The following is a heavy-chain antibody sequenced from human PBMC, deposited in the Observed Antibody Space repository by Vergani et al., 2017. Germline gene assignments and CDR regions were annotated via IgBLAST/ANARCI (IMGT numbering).Heavy chain of an antibody. Sequence: QVQLVQSGAEVKKPGASVKVSCKASGYTFTSYGISWVRQAPGQGLEWMGWISAYNGNTNYAQKLQGRVTMTTDTSTSTAYMELRSLRSDDTAVYYCSRVAPLQPYYYDSSGYSDYYYYYGMDVWGQGTTVTVSS. D-gene: IGHD3-22*01. J-gene: IGHJ6*02. CDR3: SRVAPLQPYYYDSSGYSDYYYYYGMDV. CDR1: GYTFTSYG. V-gene: IGHV1-18*01. CDR2: ISAYNGNT.